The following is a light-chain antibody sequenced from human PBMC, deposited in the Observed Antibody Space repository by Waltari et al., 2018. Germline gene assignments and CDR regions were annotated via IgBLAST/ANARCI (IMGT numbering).Light chain of an antibody. CDR1: QSILNSSSNKNH. J-gene: IGKJ3*01. CDR2: WAS. V-gene: IGKV4-1*01. Sequence: DILITQSSDSLSASLGARATINCKSSQSILNSSSNKNHLAWYQHKPGQPPRLLISWASSRESGVPDRFSGSGSGTDFTLTISGLQTEDVAVYSCQQYETTPLTFGPGTKVEI. CDR3: QQYETTPLT.